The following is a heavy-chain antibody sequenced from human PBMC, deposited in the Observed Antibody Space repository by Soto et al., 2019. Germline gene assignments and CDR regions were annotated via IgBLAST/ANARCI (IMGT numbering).Heavy chain of an antibody. D-gene: IGHD2-15*01. CDR3: ARGAIVVVAATPVRDYYYYGMDV. CDR1: GFTFSSYA. V-gene: IGHV3-30-3*01. CDR2: ISYDGSNK. Sequence: QVQLVESGGGVVQPGRSLRLSCAASGFTFSSYAMHWVRQAPGKGLEWVAVISYDGSNKYYADSVKGRFTISRDNSKNTLYLQMISLRAEDTAVYYCARGAIVVVAATPVRDYYYYGMDVWGQGTTVTVSS. J-gene: IGHJ6*02.